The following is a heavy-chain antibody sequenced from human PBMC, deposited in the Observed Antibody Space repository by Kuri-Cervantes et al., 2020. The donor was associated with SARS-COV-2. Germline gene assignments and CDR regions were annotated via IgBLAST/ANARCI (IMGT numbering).Heavy chain of an antibody. CDR2: IYHSGST. Sequence: SETLSLTCAVSGYSISSGYYWGWIRQPPGKGLECIGSIYHSGSTYYNPPLKSRVTILVDTSKNQSSLKLSSVTAADTAVYYCARGILGATGEYYFDYWGQGTLVTVSS. CDR3: ARGILGATGEYYFDY. CDR1: GYSISSGYY. D-gene: IGHD1-26*01. V-gene: IGHV4-38-2*01. J-gene: IGHJ4*02.